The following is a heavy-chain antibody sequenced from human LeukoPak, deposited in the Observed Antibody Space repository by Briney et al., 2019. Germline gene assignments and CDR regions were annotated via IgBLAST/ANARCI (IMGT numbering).Heavy chain of an antibody. CDR1: GFTFSRYA. D-gene: IGHD3-10*01. CDR3: ASSGSYYFPFDY. J-gene: IGHJ4*02. CDR2: SDSGGSP. Sequence: GGSLRLSCATSGFTFSRYAMTWVRQAPGKGLEWVSISDSGGSPYYADSVKGRFTISRDNSKNTLYLQMNSLRAEDTAIYYCASSGSYYFPFDYWGQGTLVTVSS. V-gene: IGHV3-23*01.